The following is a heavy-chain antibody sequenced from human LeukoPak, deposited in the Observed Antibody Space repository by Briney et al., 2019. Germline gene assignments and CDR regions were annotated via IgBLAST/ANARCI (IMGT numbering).Heavy chain of an antibody. J-gene: IGHJ4*02. CDR2: ISAYNGNT. CDR3: ARPRTGIVGATTGFDY. V-gene: IGHV1-18*01. CDR1: GSTFTSYG. D-gene: IGHD1-26*01. Sequence: ASVKVSCKASGSTFTSYGISWVRQAPGQGLEWMGWISAYNGNTNYAQKLQGRVTMTTDTSTSTAYMELRSLRSDDTAVSYCARPRTGIVGATTGFDYWGQGTLVTVSS.